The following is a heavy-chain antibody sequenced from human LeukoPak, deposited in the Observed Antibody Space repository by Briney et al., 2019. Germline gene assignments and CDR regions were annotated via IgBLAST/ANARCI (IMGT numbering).Heavy chain of an antibody. CDR3: AKSDILTGYYFFDY. J-gene: IGHJ4*02. CDR2: INSDGSNT. Sequence: GGSLRLSCAASGFTFSSYWMNWVRQAPGKGLVWVSRINSDGSNTKYADSVKGRFTISRDNAKNTLYLQMNSLRGEDTAVYYCAKSDILTGYYFFDYWGQGTLVTVSS. V-gene: IGHV3-74*01. D-gene: IGHD3-9*01. CDR1: GFTFSSYW.